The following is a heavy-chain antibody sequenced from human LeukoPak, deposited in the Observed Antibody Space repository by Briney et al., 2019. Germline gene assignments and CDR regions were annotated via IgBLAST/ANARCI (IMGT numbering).Heavy chain of an antibody. D-gene: IGHD6-19*01. J-gene: IGHJ3*02. V-gene: IGHV4-59*01. Sequence: SETLSLTRTVSGGSISSYYWSWIRQPPGKGLEWIGYIYYSGSTNYNPSLKSRVTISVDTSKNQFSLKLSSVTAADTAVYYCARLPVSSGWYDAFDIWGQGTMVTVSS. CDR2: IYYSGST. CDR3: ARLPVSSGWYDAFDI. CDR1: GGSISSYY.